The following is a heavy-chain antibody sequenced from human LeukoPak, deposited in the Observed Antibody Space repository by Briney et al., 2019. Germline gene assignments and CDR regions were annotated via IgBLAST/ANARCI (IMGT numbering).Heavy chain of an antibody. D-gene: IGHD1-1*01. CDR3: ARVAKERVGGVYYFDY. Sequence: GGSLRLSCAASGFAFSDYDMHWVRQATGKGLEWASAIGTAGDTYYTGSVKGRFTISRENAKNSLYLQMNSLRAGDTAVYYCARVAKERVGGVYYFDYWGQGTLVTVSS. V-gene: IGHV3-13*01. CDR1: GFAFSDYD. J-gene: IGHJ4*02. CDR2: IGTAGDT.